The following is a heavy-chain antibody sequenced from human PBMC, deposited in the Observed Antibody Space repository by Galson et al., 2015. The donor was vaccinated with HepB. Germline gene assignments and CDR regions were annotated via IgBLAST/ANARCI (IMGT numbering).Heavy chain of an antibody. CDR2: INSSSSTI. V-gene: IGHV3-48*04. J-gene: IGHJ4*02. Sequence: SLRLSCAASGFIFSSYSMNWVRQAPGKGPEWVSYINSSSSTIYYADSVKGRFTISRDNAKNSLYLQMNSLRAEDTAVYYCARARRAPLGWGQGTLVTVSS. CDR3: ARARRAPLG. D-gene: IGHD7-27*01. CDR1: GFIFSSYS.